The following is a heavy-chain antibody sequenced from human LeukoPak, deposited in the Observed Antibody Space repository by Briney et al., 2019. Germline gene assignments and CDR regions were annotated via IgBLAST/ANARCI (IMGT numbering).Heavy chain of an antibody. V-gene: IGHV4-61*02. CDR2: IYTSGST. CDR1: GGSISSGSYY. J-gene: IGHJ3*02. D-gene: IGHD3-3*01. CDR3: ARANFWSGYMDDAFDI. Sequence: SQTLSLTCTVSGGSISSGSYYWSWIRQPAGKGLEWIGRIYTSGSTNYNPSLRSRVTISVDTSKNQFSLKLSSVTAADTAVYYCARANFWSGYMDDAFDIWGQGTMVTVSS.